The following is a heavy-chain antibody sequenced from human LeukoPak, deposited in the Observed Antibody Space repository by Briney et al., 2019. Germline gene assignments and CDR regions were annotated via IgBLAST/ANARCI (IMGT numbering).Heavy chain of an antibody. CDR2: IYYSGST. J-gene: IGHJ5*02. Sequence: SDTLSLTCIVSGDSIISGSHYCDWIRQPPGKGLEWIGSIYYSGSTHYSPSLKSRVTISVDTSKPQLSLKLRSVTAADTAVYYCARRRMIKDWFDPWGQGTLVTVST. CDR1: GDSIISGSHY. V-gene: IGHV4-39*01. CDR3: ARRRMIKDWFDP. D-gene: IGHD3-16*01.